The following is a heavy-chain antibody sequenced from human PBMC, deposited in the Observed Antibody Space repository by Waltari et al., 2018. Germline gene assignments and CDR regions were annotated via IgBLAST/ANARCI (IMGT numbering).Heavy chain of an antibody. CDR3: ARDYYYVSFDYYYGMDV. J-gene: IGHJ6*02. D-gene: IGHD3-10*02. CDR2: IIPIFGTA. CDR1: GGTFSSYA. Sequence: QVQLVQSGAEVKKPGSSVKVSCKASGGTFSSYAISWVRQAPGQGLEWMGGIIPIFGTANYAQKFQGRVTITADESTSTAYMELSSLRSEDTAVYYCARDYYYVSFDYYYGMDVWGQGTTVTVSS. V-gene: IGHV1-69*13.